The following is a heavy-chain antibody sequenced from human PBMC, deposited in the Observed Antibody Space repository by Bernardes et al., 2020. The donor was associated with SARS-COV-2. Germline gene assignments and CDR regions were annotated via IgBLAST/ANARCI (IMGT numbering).Heavy chain of an antibody. J-gene: IGHJ4*02. CDR1: GFTFDDYA. D-gene: IGHD6-13*01. V-gene: IGHV3-9*01. CDR3: AKGEAPYSSSQFDY. CDR2: ISWNSGSI. Sequence: GGSLRLSCAASGFTFDDYAMHWVRQAPGKGLEWVSGISWNSGSIGYADSVKGRFTISRDNAKNSLYLQMNSLRAEDTALYYCAKGEAPYSSSQFDYWGQGTLVTVSS.